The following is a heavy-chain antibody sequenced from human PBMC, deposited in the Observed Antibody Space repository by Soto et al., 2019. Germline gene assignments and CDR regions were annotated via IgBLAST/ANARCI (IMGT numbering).Heavy chain of an antibody. CDR3: ARDPAFSGFDC. CDR1: GFTFTNYW. CDR2: ISPDGSLI. J-gene: IGHJ4*02. Sequence: VQLVQSGGGWVQPGGSLRLSCVASGFTFTNYWVSWVRQTPGQGLEFVANISPDGSLINYVDSVKGRFTISRDNARNSMYLQMNSLRAEDTALYYCARDPAFSGFDCWGQGTLVSVSS. D-gene: IGHD3-16*01. V-gene: IGHV3-7*01.